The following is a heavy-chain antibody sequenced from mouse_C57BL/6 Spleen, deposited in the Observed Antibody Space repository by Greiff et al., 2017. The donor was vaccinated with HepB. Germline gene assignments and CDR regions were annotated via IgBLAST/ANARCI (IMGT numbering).Heavy chain of an antibody. D-gene: IGHD1-1*01. CDR1: GFTFSSYA. J-gene: IGHJ3*01. V-gene: IGHV5-4*03. CDR3: AIYGSSPSWFAY. Sequence: DVMLVESGGGLVKPGGSLKLSCAASGFTFSSYAMSWVRQTPEKRLEWVATISDGGSYTYYPDNVKGRFTISRDTAKNNLYLQMSHLKSEDTAMYYCAIYGSSPSWFAYWGQGTLVTVSA. CDR2: ISDGGSYT.